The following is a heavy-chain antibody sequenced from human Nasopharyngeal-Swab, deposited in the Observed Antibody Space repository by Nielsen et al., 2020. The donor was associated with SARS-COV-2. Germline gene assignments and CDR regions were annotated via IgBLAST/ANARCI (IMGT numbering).Heavy chain of an antibody. CDR2: ISWNSGST. Sequence: SCAASGFTFDDYAMHWVRQAPGKGLEWVSGISWNSGSTGYADSVKGRFTISRDNAKISLYLQMNSLRAEDTALYYCVRGYSYGLRDYFDYWGQGTLVTVSS. D-gene: IGHD5-18*01. CDR3: VRGYSYGLRDYFDY. CDR1: GFTFDDYA. V-gene: IGHV3-9*01. J-gene: IGHJ4*02.